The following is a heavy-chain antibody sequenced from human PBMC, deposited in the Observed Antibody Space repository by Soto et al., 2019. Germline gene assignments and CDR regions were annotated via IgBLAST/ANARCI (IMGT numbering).Heavy chain of an antibody. Sequence: GASVKVSCKASGYTFTSYGISWVRQAPGQGLEWMGWISAYNGNTNYAQKLQGRVTMTTDTSTSTAYMELRSLRSDDTAVYYCARDLPPPAYYYDSSGPDAFDIWGQGTMVT. J-gene: IGHJ3*02. D-gene: IGHD3-22*01. CDR2: ISAYNGNT. CDR1: GYTFTSYG. V-gene: IGHV1-18*04. CDR3: ARDLPPPAYYYDSSGPDAFDI.